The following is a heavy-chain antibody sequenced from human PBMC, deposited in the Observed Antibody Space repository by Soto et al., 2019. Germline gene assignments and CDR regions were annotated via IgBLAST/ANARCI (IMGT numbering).Heavy chain of an antibody. CDR2: INPNSGGT. CDR3: ARGEHGEIDAFDI. CDR1: GYTFTGYY. V-gene: IGHV1-2*04. J-gene: IGHJ3*02. Sequence: GPSVKVSCKASGYTFTGYYMHWVRQAPGQGLEWMGWINPNSGGTNYAQKFQGWVTMTRDTSISTAYMELSRLRSDDTAVYYCARGEHGEIDAFDIWGQGTMVTVSS. D-gene: IGHD3-10*01.